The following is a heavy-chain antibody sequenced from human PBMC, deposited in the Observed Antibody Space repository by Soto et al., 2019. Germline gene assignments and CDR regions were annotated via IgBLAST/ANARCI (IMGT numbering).Heavy chain of an antibody. CDR3: ARGQRYYDFLSGYYLRWFQP. CDR1: GGSFSGYY. J-gene: IGHJ5*02. D-gene: IGHD3-3*01. CDR2: INHSGST. Sequence: SETLSLTCAVYGGSFSGYYWSWIRQPPGKGLEWIGEINHSGSTNYNPSLKSRVTISVDTSTNQFSLKLSSVTAADTAVYYCARGQRYYDFLSGYYLRWFQPWGQGTLVTVSS. V-gene: IGHV4-34*01.